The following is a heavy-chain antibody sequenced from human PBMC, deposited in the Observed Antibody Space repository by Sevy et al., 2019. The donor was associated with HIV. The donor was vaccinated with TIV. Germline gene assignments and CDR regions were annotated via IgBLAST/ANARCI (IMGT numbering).Heavy chain of an antibody. CDR3: ARDLWGAARPSHFDY. CDR1: GFAFSSHA. Sequence: GGSLRLSCAASGFAFSSHAMHWVRQAPGKGLEWVAVISYEGTETFYAASVEGRFTISRDNSKNMLSLQINSLRPEDTAVYYCARDLWGAARPSHFDYWGQGTLVTVSS. J-gene: IGHJ4*02. CDR2: ISYEGTET. D-gene: IGHD6-6*01. V-gene: IGHV3-30-3*01.